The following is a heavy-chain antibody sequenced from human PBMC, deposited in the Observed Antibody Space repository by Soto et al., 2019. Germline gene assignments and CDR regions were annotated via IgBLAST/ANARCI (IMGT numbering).Heavy chain of an antibody. CDR3: ARGISLYGDYDRRWFDP. J-gene: IGHJ5*02. Sequence: SETLSLTCTVSGGSISSYCWSWVRQPPGTGLEWIGSIYYSGSTYYNPSLKSRVTISVDTSKNQFSLKLSSVTAADTAVYYCARGISLYGDYDRRWFDPWGQGTLVTVSS. CDR2: IYYSGST. V-gene: IGHV4-59*08. D-gene: IGHD4-17*01. CDR1: GGSISSYC.